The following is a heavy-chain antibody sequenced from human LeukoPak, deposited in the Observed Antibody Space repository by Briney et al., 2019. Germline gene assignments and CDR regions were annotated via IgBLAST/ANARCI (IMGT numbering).Heavy chain of an antibody. CDR3: ARWGSTSCYDY. J-gene: IGHJ4*02. CDR1: GFTFSTYA. CDR2: ISTNGDSP. D-gene: IGHD2-2*01. Sequence: GGSLRLSCAASGFTFSTYAMHWVRQAPGKGLEYVSAISTNGDSPYYADSVKGRFTISRDNSKNTLFLQMGSLRADDMAVYYCARWGSTSCYDYWGQGTLVTVSS. V-gene: IGHV3-64*02.